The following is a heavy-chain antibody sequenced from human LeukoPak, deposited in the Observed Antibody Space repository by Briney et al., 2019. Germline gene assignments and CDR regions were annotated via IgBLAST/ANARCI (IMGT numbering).Heavy chain of an antibody. CDR3: ARGRRSSGWYAGLEIDY. V-gene: IGHV3-30*03. J-gene: IGHJ4*02. CDR1: GFTFSSYG. D-gene: IGHD6-19*01. Sequence: GGSLRLSCAASGFTFSSYGMHWVRQAPGKGLEWVAVISYDGSNKYHADSVKGRFTISRDNSKNTLYLQMNSLRAGDTAVYYCARGRRSSGWYAGLEIDYWGQGTLVTVSS. CDR2: ISYDGSNK.